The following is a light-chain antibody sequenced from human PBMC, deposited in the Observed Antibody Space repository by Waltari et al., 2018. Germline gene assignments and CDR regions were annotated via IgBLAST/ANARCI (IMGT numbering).Light chain of an antibody. V-gene: IGKV1-39*01. Sequence: DIQMTQSTSSLSASGGDSVIITCRASQNIASYLNWYQQKPGKAPKVRIYAASTLQSGVPSRFSGSGSGTDFTLTISSLQPEDFATYYCQQSYYSVTFGPGTKVDI. CDR3: QQSYYSVT. CDR2: AAS. CDR1: QNIASY. J-gene: IGKJ3*01.